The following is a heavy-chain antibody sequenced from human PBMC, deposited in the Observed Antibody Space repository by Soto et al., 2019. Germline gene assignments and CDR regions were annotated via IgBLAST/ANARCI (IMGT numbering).Heavy chain of an antibody. J-gene: IGHJ4*02. CDR2: IYHSGST. CDR1: GGSISSGGYC. CDR3: ARAARLQFDY. Sequence: SETLSLTCAVSGGSISSGGYCWSWIRQPPGKGLEWIGYIYHSGSTYYNPSLKSRVTISVDRSKNQFSLKLSSVTAADTAVYYCARAARLQFDYWGQGTLVTVSS. D-gene: IGHD2-15*01. V-gene: IGHV4-30-2*01.